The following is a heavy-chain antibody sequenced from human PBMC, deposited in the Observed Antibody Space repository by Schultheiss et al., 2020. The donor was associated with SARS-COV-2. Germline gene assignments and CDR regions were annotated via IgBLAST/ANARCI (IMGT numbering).Heavy chain of an antibody. CDR3: ASGIGITGTSSY. D-gene: IGHD1-7*01. CDR2: ISSSGSTI. V-gene: IGHV3-11*01. J-gene: IGHJ4*02. CDR1: GFTFSDYY. Sequence: LSLTCAASGFTFSDYYMSWIRQAPGKGLEWVSYISSSGSTIYYADSVKGRFTISRDNAKNSLYLQMNSLRAEDTAVYYCASGIGITGTSSYWGQGTLVTVSS.